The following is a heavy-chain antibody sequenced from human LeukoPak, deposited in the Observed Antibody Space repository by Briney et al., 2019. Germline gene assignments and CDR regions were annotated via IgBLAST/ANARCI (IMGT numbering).Heavy chain of an antibody. CDR2: IYYSGST. CDR3: ASLVGATKAFDI. J-gene: IGHJ3*02. Sequence: SETLSLTCTVSGGSISSYYWSWIRQPPGKGLEWIGYIYYSGSTNYNPSLKSRVTISVDTSKNQFSLKLSSVTAADTAVYYCASLVGATKAFDIWGQGTMVTVSS. CDR1: GGSISSYY. D-gene: IGHD1-26*01. V-gene: IGHV4-59*01.